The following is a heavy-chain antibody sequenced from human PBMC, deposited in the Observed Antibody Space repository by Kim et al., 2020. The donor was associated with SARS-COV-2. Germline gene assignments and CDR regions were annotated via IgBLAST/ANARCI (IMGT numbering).Heavy chain of an antibody. D-gene: IGHD6-13*01. J-gene: IGHJ3*02. CDR1: GFTFDDYA. Sequence: GGSLRLSCAASGFTFDDYAMHWVRQAPGKGLEWVSGISWNSGSIGYADSVKGRFTISRDNAKNSLYLQMNSLRAEDTALYYCAKATRIAAAGTPDAFDIWGQGTMVTVSS. V-gene: IGHV3-9*01. CDR2: ISWNSGSI. CDR3: AKATRIAAAGTPDAFDI.